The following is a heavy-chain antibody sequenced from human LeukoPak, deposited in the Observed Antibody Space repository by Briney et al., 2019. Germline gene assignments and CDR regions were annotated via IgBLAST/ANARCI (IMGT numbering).Heavy chain of an antibody. CDR1: GNYW. Sequence: GGSLRLSCAASGNYWMHWVRQAPGKGLVWVSHINGDGSWTTYADSVKGRFTISKDNAKNTVYLQMNNLRAEDTAVYYCVSFYETYWGRGTLVAVSS. CDR2: INGDGSWT. J-gene: IGHJ4*02. V-gene: IGHV3-74*01. D-gene: IGHD2-2*01. CDR3: VSFYETY.